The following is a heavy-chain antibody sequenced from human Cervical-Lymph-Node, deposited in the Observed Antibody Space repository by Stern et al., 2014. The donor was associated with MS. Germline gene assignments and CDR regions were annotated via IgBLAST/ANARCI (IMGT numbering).Heavy chain of an antibody. D-gene: IGHD3-22*01. CDR3: ERSRMFYGSSGYYPAAFDI. V-gene: IGHV4-31*01. CDR2: ISYSGTT. J-gene: IGHJ3*02. CDR1: GGSISSGGYY. Sequence: QVQLVESGPGLVKPSQTLSLTCTVSGGSISSGGYYWSWIRQHPGKGLEXIGYISYSGTTYYNPSLKSLVTISVDTSKNQFSLKLSSVTAADTAVYFCERSRMFYGSSGYYPAAFDIWGQGTMVTVSS.